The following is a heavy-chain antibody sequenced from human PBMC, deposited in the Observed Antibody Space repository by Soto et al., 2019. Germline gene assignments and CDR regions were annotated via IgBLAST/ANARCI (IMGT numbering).Heavy chain of an antibody. CDR1: GFSLSSTGMC. CDR2: IDWDDDK. Sequence: SGPTLVNPTQTLTLTCTFSGFSLSSTGMCVSWIRQPPGKALEWLARIDWDDDKYYRKSLKTGLSISKGTSKNQVVLTMTNLDPADTATYYCARTPITMVRGVVGLFDSWGQGTLVTVSS. J-gene: IGHJ4*02. D-gene: IGHD3-10*01. V-gene: IGHV2-70*11. CDR3: ARTPITMVRGVVGLFDS.